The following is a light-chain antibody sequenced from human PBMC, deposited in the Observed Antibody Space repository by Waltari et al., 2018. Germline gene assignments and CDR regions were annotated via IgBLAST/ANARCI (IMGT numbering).Light chain of an antibody. CDR3: HQSYKTPYT. J-gene: IGKJ2*01. Sequence: DIQMTQSPSSLSASVGDRVTITCRVDQTISTYLNWYQQKPGKAPKLLIYTTSTLQSGVPSRFSGDRAGADFTLIISSLQPEDFATYYCHQSYKTPYTFGQGTKLEIK. CDR1: QTISTY. V-gene: IGKV1-39*01. CDR2: TTS.